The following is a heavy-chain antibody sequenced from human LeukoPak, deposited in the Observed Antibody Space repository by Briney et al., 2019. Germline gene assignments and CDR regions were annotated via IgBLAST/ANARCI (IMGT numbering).Heavy chain of an antibody. Sequence: ASVKVSCKASGYTFTTYGITWVRQAPGQGLEWLGWISSYNYNTNYAQEFQGRVTITTDTSTSTAYMELRSLRSDDTAVYYCARAGTTSSSTPDYWGQGTLVTVSS. CDR2: ISSYNYNT. CDR1: GYTFTTYG. J-gene: IGHJ4*02. V-gene: IGHV1-18*01. CDR3: ARAGTTSSSTPDY. D-gene: IGHD6-6*01.